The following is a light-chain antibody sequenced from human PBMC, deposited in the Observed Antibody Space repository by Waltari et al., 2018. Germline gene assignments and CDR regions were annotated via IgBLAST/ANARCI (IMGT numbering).Light chain of an antibody. CDR2: DAS. CDR3: QKYGSLPAT. CDR1: QRVSRY. Sequence: DIVLTQSPGTLSLSPGERATLSCRASQRVSRYLAWYQQKPGQAPRLLIYDASSRATGIPDRFSGSGSGTDVSLAISRLEPEDFAVYYCQKYGSLPATFGQGTKVEIK. J-gene: IGKJ1*01. V-gene: IGKV3-20*01.